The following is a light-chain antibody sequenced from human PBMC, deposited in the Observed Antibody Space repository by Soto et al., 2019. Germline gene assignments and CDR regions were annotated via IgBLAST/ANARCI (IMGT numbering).Light chain of an antibody. CDR3: QQSYSTPLT. CDR1: QSISSW. Sequence: DIQMTQSPSTLSASVGDRVTINCRASQSISSWLAWYQQKPGKAPKLLIYDASSLESGVPSRFSGSGSGTEFTLTISSLQPDDFAAYYCQQSYSTPLTFGPGTKVDIK. J-gene: IGKJ3*01. V-gene: IGKV1-5*01. CDR2: DAS.